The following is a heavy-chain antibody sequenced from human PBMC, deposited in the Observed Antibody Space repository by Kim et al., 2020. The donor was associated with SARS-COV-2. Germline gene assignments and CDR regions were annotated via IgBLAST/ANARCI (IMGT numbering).Heavy chain of an antibody. D-gene: IGHD6-13*01. V-gene: IGHV3-13*01. CDR2: IGTAGDT. CDR3: ATGQQQLVRRNYYYYMDV. J-gene: IGHJ6*03. CDR1: GFTFSSYD. Sequence: GGSLRLSCAASGFTFSSYDMHWVRQATGKGLEWVSAIGTAGDTYYPGSVKGRFTISRENAKNSLYLQMNSLRAGDTAVYYCATGQQQLVRRNYYYYMDVGGKGTTVTVSS.